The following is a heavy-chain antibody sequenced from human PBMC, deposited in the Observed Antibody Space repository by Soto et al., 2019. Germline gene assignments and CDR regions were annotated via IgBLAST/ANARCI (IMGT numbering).Heavy chain of an antibody. D-gene: IGHD1-26*01. CDR3: ANSGSYYMGY. J-gene: IGHJ4*02. Sequence: SLRLSCAASGFTFSNYNMNWVRQAPGKGLEWVSYISSSSSSIYYADSVKDRFTISRDNAKNSLYLQINSLRDEDTAVYYCANSGSYYMGYWGQGTLVTSPQ. CDR2: ISSSSSSI. V-gene: IGHV3-48*02. CDR1: GFTFSNYN.